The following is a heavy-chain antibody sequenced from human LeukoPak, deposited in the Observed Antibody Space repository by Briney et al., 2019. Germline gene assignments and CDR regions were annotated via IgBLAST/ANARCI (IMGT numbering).Heavy chain of an antibody. J-gene: IGHJ6*02. CDR3: ARDYVVPAAIRYGMDV. CDR1: GYTFTSYA. V-gene: IGHV1-3*01. CDR2: INAGNGNT. Sequence: ASVKVSCKASGYTFTSYAMHWVRQAPGQRLEWMGWINAGNGNTKYSQKFQGRVTITRDTSASTAYMELSSLRSEDTAVYYCARDYVVPAAIRYGMDVWGQGTTVTVSS. D-gene: IGHD2-2*01.